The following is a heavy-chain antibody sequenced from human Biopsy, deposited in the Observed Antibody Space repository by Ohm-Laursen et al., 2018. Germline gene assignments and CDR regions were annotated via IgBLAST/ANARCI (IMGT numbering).Heavy chain of an antibody. CDR2: ISSSGSTI. D-gene: IGHD6-19*01. J-gene: IGHJ4*02. V-gene: IGHV3-11*04. CDR1: GFTVYNNY. Sequence: SLRLSCAASGFTVYNNYMTWARQAPGKGLEWVSYISSSGSTIHYADSVKGRFTISRDNAKNSLYLQMNSLRAEDTAVYYCARDYPSYSSVWYREPIIHCWGQGTLVTVSS. CDR3: ARDYPSYSSVWYREPIIHC.